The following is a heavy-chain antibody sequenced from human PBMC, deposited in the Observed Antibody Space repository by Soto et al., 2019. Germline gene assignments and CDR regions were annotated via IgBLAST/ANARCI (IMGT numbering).Heavy chain of an antibody. Sequence: GGSLRLSCAASGFTFSTYAMSWVRQAPGKGLEWLSSISDSGHYIYYADSVKGRFTISRDNAKNSLFLQMNSLRGEDTAVYYCARSGLALPYSASHWFDPWGHGTLVTVSS. D-gene: IGHD3-22*01. CDR1: GFTFSTYA. J-gene: IGHJ5*02. CDR3: ARSGLALPYSASHWFDP. V-gene: IGHV3-21*01. CDR2: ISDSGHYI.